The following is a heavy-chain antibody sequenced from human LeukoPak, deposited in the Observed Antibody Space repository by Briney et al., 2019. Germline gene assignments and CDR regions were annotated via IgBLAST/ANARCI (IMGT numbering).Heavy chain of an antibody. CDR1: GYXFTSYW. D-gene: IGHD6-19*01. Sequence: GESLKISCKGSGYXFTSYWICWVRQMPGKGLEWMGIIYPGDSGTRYSPSFQGQVTISADKSISTAYLQWSSLKASDTAMYYCARGVQWLVPAAFDYWGQGTLVTVSS. CDR3: ARGVQWLVPAAFDY. J-gene: IGHJ4*02. CDR2: IYPGDSGT. V-gene: IGHV5-51*01.